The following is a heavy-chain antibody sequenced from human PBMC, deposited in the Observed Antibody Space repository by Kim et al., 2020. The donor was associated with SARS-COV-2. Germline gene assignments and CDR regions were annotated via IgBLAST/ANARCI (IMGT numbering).Heavy chain of an antibody. Sequence: GGSLRLSCAASGFTFSSYGMHWVRQAPGKGLEWVAVIWYDGSNKYYADSVKGRFTISRDNSKNTLYLQMNSLRAEDTAVYYCAKDRLAVAGTAYFDYWGQGTLVTVSS. V-gene: IGHV3-33*06. CDR1: GFTFSSYG. D-gene: IGHD6-19*01. CDR2: IWYDGSNK. J-gene: IGHJ4*02. CDR3: AKDRLAVAGTAYFDY.